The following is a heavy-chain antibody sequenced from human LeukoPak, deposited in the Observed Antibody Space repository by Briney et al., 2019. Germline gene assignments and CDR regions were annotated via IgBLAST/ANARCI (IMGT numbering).Heavy chain of an antibody. D-gene: IGHD2-2*02. J-gene: IGHJ4*02. CDR3: AKTEAPAAIRAGSDY. Sequence: GGSLRLSCAASRFTFSNSWMSWVRLAPGKGMEWVANIKQDGSEKYYVDSVKGRFTISRDNAKNSLYLQMNSLRAEDTAVYYCAKTEAPAAIRAGSDYWGQGTLVTVSS. V-gene: IGHV3-7*03. CDR1: RFTFSNSW. CDR2: IKQDGSEK.